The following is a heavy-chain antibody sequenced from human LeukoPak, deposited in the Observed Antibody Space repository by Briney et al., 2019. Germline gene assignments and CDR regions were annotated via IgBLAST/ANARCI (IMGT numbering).Heavy chain of an antibody. CDR1: GGSISSGSYY. V-gene: IGHV4-61*02. CDR3: ARGSDATSYYYYYMDV. CDR2: IYTSGST. J-gene: IGHJ6*03. D-gene: IGHD1-26*01. Sequence: PSETLSLTCTVSGGSISSGSYYWSWIRQPAGKGLEWIGRIYTSGSTNYNPSPKSRVTISVDTSKNQFSLKLSSVTAADTAVYYCARGSDATSYYYYYMDVWGKGTTVTISS.